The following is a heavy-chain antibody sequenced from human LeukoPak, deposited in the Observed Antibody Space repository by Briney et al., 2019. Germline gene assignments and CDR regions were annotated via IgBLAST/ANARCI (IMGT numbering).Heavy chain of an antibody. CDR3: ARPVDSSGTQYFQH. Sequence: GESLKISCKGTGYSFTTYWIAWVRQMPGKGLEWMGIIYPGDSDTRYSPSFQGQVTISADKSISTAYLQWSSLKASGTAMYYCARPVDSSGTQYFQHWGQGTLVTVSS. V-gene: IGHV5-51*01. D-gene: IGHD3-22*01. J-gene: IGHJ1*01. CDR2: IYPGDSDT. CDR1: GYSFTTYW.